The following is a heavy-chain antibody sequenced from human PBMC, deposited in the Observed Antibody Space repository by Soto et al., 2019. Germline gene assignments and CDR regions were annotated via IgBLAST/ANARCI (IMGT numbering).Heavy chain of an antibody. Sequence: AAVKVSCKASGYTFTSYYMHWVRQAPGQGLEWMGIINPSGGSTSYAQKFQGRVTMTRDTSTSTVYMELSSLRSEDTAVYYCARETLGRDGYNHPLYYGMDVWGQGTTVTVSS. CDR2: INPSGGST. J-gene: IGHJ6*02. D-gene: IGHD5-12*01. V-gene: IGHV1-46*01. CDR3: ARETLGRDGYNHPLYYGMDV. CDR1: GYTFTSYY.